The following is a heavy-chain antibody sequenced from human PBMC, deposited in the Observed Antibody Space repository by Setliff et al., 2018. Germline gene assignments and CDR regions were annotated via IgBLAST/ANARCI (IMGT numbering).Heavy chain of an antibody. J-gene: IGHJ3*02. CDR1: GFSFSGSA. CDR2: IRGRTDNYAT. CDR3: TFARDGYDVFDI. D-gene: IGHD5-18*01. V-gene: IGHV3-73*01. Sequence: QSVGSLRLSCAASGFSFSGSAVYWVRQASVKGLEWIGRIRGRTDNYATAYAASVRGRFTISRDDSKNTAYLQMNSLKTEDTAVYYCTFARDGYDVFDIWGQGTMVTVSS.